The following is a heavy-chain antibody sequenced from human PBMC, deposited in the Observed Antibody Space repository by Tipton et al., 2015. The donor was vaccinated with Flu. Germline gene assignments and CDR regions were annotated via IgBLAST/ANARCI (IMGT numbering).Heavy chain of an antibody. V-gene: IGHV4-59*01. CDR2: VYYSGST. Sequence: TLSLTCSVSGGSISSYYWIWVRQPPGKGLEWMGYVYYSGSTNYNPSLKSRVTMSVDRSKNHFSLRLNSVTAADTAVYYCARDDAAVPTAIVYWGQGTLVTVSS. D-gene: IGHD2-2*01. CDR1: GGSISSYY. CDR3: ARDDAAVPTAIVY. J-gene: IGHJ4*02.